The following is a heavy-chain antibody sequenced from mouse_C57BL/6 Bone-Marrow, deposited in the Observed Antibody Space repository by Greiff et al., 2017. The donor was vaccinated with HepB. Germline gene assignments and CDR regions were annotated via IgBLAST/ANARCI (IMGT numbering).Heavy chain of an antibody. CDR3: TTPPLDSSGYGYAMDY. Sequence: VQLQQSGAELVRPEASVKLSCTASGFNIKDYYMHWVKQRPEQGLEWIGRIDPEDGDTEYAPKFQGKATMTADTSSNTAYLQLSSLTSEDTAVYYCTTPPLDSSGYGYAMDYWGQGTSVTVSS. CDR1: GFNIKDYY. J-gene: IGHJ4*01. CDR2: IDPEDGDT. D-gene: IGHD3-2*02. V-gene: IGHV14-1*01.